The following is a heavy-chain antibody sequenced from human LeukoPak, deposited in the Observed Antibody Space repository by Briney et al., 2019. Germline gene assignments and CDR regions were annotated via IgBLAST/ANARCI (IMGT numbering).Heavy chain of an antibody. D-gene: IGHD6-19*01. V-gene: IGHV4-38-2*02. Sequence: PSETLSLTCTVSGYSISSGYYWGWIRQPPGKGLEWIGSIYHSGSTYYNPSLKSRVTISLDTSKNQFSLKLSSVTAADTAVYYCARRAVAGFDDAFDIWGQGTMVTVSS. CDR1: GYSISSGYY. CDR3: ARRAVAGFDDAFDI. CDR2: IYHSGST. J-gene: IGHJ3*02.